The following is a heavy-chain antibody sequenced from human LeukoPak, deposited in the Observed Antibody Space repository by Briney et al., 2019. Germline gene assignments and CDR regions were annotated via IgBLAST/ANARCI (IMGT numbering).Heavy chain of an antibody. CDR1: GYTFTSYG. Sequence: ASVKVSCKTSGYTFTSYGITWVRQAPGQGLEWMGWISVYNGNTKYTEKFQGRVTMTIVTSTNTAYMELRNLRSDDTAVFFCARDRHYDTSGYYTPDYWGQGTLVTVSS. CDR2: ISVYNGNT. V-gene: IGHV1-18*01. CDR3: ARDRHYDTSGYYTPDY. D-gene: IGHD3-22*01. J-gene: IGHJ4*02.